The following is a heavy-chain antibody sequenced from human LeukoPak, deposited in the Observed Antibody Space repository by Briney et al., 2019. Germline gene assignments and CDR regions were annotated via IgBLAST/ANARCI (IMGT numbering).Heavy chain of an antibody. CDR3: ATDLATVVIVTNY. CDR1: GYTLTELS. V-gene: IGHV1-24*01. D-gene: IGHD4-23*01. J-gene: IGHJ4*02. CDR2: FDPEDGET. Sequence: AASVKVSCKVSGYTLTELSMHWVRQAPGKGLEWMGGFDPEDGETIYAQKFQGRVTMTEDTSTDTAYMELSSLRSEDTAVYYCATDLATVVIVTNYWGQGTLVTVSS.